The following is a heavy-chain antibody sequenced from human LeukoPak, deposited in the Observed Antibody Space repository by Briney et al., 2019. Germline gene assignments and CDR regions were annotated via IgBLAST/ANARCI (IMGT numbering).Heavy chain of an antibody. V-gene: IGHV1-46*01. J-gene: IGHJ4*02. CDR1: GYTFTSFY. CDR3: ARALSEMATIGEDFDY. Sequence: ASVKVSCKASGYTFTSFYMHWVRQAPGQGLEGMGIINPTDGSTSYAQKFQGRLTMTSDTSTSTVYMELSSLRSADTAVYYCARALSEMATIGEDFDYWGQGSLVTVSS. D-gene: IGHD5-24*01. CDR2: INPTDGST.